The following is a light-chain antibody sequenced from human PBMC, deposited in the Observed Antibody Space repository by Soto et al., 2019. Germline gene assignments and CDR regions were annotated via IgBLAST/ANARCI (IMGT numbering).Light chain of an antibody. V-gene: IGLV1-40*01. J-gene: IGLJ2*01. CDR3: QSYDSSLDVV. Sequence: VVTQPPSVSGAPGQRVPISCTGSSYNIGAGYDVHWYQQLPGTAPKLLIYGNSNRPSGVPDRFSGSKSGTSASLAITGLQAEDEADYYCQSYDSSLDVVFGGRTQLTVL. CDR2: GNS. CDR1: SYNIGAGYD.